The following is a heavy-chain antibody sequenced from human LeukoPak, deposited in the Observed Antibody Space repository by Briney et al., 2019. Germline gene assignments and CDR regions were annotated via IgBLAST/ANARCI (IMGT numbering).Heavy chain of an antibody. J-gene: IGHJ6*02. Sequence: GGSLRLSCAASGFAFSGSTVHWVRRASGKGLEWVGRIRSKPSSYATVYAESVKGRFTISRDDSKNTAYLQMNSLKTEDTAVYYCSSGTDYYDYGMDVWGQGTTITVSS. CDR2: IRSKPSSYAT. CDR3: SSGTDYYDYGMDV. CDR1: GFAFSGST. V-gene: IGHV3-73*01. D-gene: IGHD1-26*01.